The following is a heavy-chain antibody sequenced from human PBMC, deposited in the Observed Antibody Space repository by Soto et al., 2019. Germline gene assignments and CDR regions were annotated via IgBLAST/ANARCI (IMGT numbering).Heavy chain of an antibody. CDR2: IYPGGSDT. J-gene: IGHJ6*02. D-gene: IGHD5-12*01. Sequence: PGESLKISCKGSGYSFTSYWIGWVRQMPGKGLEWMGIIYPGGSDTRYSPSFQGQVTISADKSISTAYLQWSSLKASDTATYYCARRGVHSGYDRYYYYGMDVWGQGTTVTVPS. V-gene: IGHV5-51*01. CDR3: ARRGVHSGYDRYYYYGMDV. CDR1: GYSFTSYW.